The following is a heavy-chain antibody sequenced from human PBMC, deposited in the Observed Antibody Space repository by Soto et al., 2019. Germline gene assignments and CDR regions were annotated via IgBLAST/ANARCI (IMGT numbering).Heavy chain of an antibody. CDR3: SRDRGGGSYLYYYYYGMDV. Sequence: PGGSLRLSCAASGFTFSSYAMSWVRQAPGKGLEWVSAINGSGGSTYYADSVKGRFTISRDNSKNTLYLQMNSLRAEDTAVYYCSRDRGGGSYLYYYYYGMDVWGQGTTVTVSS. CDR2: INGSGGST. CDR1: GFTFSSYA. J-gene: IGHJ6*02. D-gene: IGHD2-15*01. V-gene: IGHV3-23*01.